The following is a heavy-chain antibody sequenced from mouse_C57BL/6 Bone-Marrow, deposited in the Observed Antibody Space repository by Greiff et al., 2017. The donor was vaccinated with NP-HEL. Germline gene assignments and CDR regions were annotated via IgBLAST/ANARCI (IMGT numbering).Heavy chain of an antibody. V-gene: IGHV1-5*01. CDR3: TNYYGSSGAWFAY. J-gene: IGHJ3*01. CDR1: GYTFTSYW. CDR2: IYPGNSDT. Sequence: VHVKQSGTVLARPGASVKMSCKTSGYTFTSYWMHWVKQRPGQGLEWIGAIYPGNSDTSYNQKFKGKAKLTAVTSASTAYMELSSLTNEDSAVYYCTNYYGSSGAWFAYWGQGTLVTVSA. D-gene: IGHD1-1*01.